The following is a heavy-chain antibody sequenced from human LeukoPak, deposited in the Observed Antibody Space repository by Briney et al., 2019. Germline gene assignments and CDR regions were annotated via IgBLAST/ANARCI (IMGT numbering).Heavy chain of an antibody. J-gene: IGHJ5*02. CDR2: ISAYNGHT. V-gene: IGHV1-18*01. CDR1: GYTFTSYG. D-gene: IGHD3-22*01. CDR3: ARGATISSGWITFDP. Sequence: ASVKVSCKASGYTFTSYGISWVRQAPGQGLEWMGWISAYNGHTNYAQKLQGRVTMTTDTSTSTAYMELRSLRSDDTAVYYCARGATISSGWITFDPWGQGTLVTVSS.